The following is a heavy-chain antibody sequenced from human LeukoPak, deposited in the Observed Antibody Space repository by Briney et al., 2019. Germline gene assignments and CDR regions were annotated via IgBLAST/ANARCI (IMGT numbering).Heavy chain of an antibody. J-gene: IGHJ4*02. Sequence: PGGSLRLSCTASGFTFGDYAMSWFRQAPGKGLGWVGFIRSKAYGGTTEYAASVKGRFTISRDDSKSIAYLQMNSLKTEDTAVYYCTSSYQWETSDYWGQGTLVTVSS. CDR2: IRSKAYGGTT. CDR3: TSSYQWETSDY. CDR1: GFTFGDYA. D-gene: IGHD2-8*01. V-gene: IGHV3-49*03.